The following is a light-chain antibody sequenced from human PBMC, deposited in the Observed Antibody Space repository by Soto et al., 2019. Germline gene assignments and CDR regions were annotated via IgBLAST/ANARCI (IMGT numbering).Light chain of an antibody. V-gene: IGKV3-20*01. CDR3: QQYGSSPPVT. J-gene: IGKJ4*01. CDR2: GAS. Sequence: VLTQSPGTLSLSPGERATLSCRAGQSLSTSYLAWYQQKPGQAPRLLIYGASSRATGIPDRFSGSGSGTDFTLTISRLEPEDFAVYYCQQYGSSPPVTFGGGTKVDI. CDR1: QSLSTSY.